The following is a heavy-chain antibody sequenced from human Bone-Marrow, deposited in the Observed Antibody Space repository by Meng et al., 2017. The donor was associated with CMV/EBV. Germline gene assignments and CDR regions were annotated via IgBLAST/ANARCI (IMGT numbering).Heavy chain of an antibody. V-gene: IGHV3-11*01. Sequence: GGSLRLSCTASGFIFSDYYMSWVRQAPGKGLEWVSHISSSGTTIFHGDSVKGRFTISRDNAKKSLYLQMNSLRPDDTAVYYCARDGHLGGFDAFDIWAQGTLVTVSS. D-gene: IGHD3-16*01. CDR3: ARDGHLGGFDAFDI. J-gene: IGHJ3*02. CDR2: ISSSGTTI. CDR1: GFIFSDYY.